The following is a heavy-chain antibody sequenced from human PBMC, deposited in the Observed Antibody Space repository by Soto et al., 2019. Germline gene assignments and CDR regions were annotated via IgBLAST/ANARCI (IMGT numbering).Heavy chain of an antibody. CDR2: ISGSADGT. CDR3: AKDTVGGYSFWSGYYSDGLDV. V-gene: IGHV3-23*01. CDR1: GFTFDSYA. Sequence: EVKLLESGGGLAQPGGSLRLSCVGSGFTFDSYAISWVRQAPGERLPWIASISGSADGTDYAHSVRGRFTISRDIAKKTVHLQMDSLRVEDTAVYFCAKDTVGGYSFWSGYYSDGLDVWGQGTLVSVS. D-gene: IGHD3-3*01. J-gene: IGHJ3*01.